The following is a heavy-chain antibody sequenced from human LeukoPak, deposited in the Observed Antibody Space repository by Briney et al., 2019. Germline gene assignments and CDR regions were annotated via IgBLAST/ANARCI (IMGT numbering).Heavy chain of an antibody. CDR1: GGTFSSNV. CDR3: IYRSSGWHDY. J-gene: IGHJ4*02. D-gene: IGHD6-19*01. CDR2: IIPIFGTA. Sequence: SVKVSCKASGGTFSSNVISWVRQAPGQGLEWMGRIIPIFGTANYAQKFQGRVTITTDESTSTAYMELSSLRSEDTAVYYCIYRSSGWHDYWGQGTLVTVSS. V-gene: IGHV1-69*05.